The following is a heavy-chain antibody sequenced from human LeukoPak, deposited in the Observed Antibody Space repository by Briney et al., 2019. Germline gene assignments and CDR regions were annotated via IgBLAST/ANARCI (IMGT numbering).Heavy chain of an antibody. CDR3: ARDQELRYFDWLSGSFDY. J-gene: IGHJ4*02. CDR1: GFIFRNYA. D-gene: IGHD3-9*01. V-gene: IGHV3-21*01. CDR2: ISSSSSYI. Sequence: GGSLRLSCAASGFIFRNYAMSWVRQAPGKGLEWVSSISSSSSYIYYADSVKGRFTISRDNAKNSLYLQMNSLRAEDTAVYYCARDQELRYFDWLSGSFDYWGQGTLVTVSS.